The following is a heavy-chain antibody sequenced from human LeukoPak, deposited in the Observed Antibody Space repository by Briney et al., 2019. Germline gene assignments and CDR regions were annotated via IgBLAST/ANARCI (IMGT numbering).Heavy chain of an antibody. V-gene: IGHV3-23*01. CDR3: AKSEGSSSARRFDY. CDR2: ISDYGDNT. D-gene: IGHD6-19*01. CDR1: GFTFSNYA. Sequence: PGGSLRLSCAASGFTFSNYAMTWVRQAPGKGLEWVSSISDYGDNTFYADSVKGRFTISRDNSKNTLYLQVNSLRAEGTAAYYCAKSEGSSSARRFDYWGQGTLVTVSS. J-gene: IGHJ4*02.